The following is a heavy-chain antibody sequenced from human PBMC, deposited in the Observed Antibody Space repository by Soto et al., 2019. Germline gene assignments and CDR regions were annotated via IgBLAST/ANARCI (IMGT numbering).Heavy chain of an antibody. D-gene: IGHD3-22*01. J-gene: IGHJ6*02. Sequence: PGGSLRLSCAASGFTFSNAWMSWVRQAPGKGLEWVGRIKSKTDGGTTDYAAPVKGRFTISRDDSKNTLYLQMNSLKTEDTAVYYCTKGTVRITMIVVGMDVWGQGTKVTVSS. CDR3: TKGTVRITMIVVGMDV. V-gene: IGHV3-15*01. CDR2: IKSKTDGGTT. CDR1: GFTFSNAW.